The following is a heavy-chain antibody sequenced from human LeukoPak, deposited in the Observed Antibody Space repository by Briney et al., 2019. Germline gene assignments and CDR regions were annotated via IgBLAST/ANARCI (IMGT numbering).Heavy chain of an antibody. CDR1: GFTFSSYA. CDR3: AKARTRPGGRYYFDY. Sequence: PGGSLRLSCAASGFTFSSYAMSWVRQAPGKGLEWVSAISGSGGSTYYADSVKGRFTISRDNSKNTLYLQMNSLRAEDTAVYYCAKARTRPGGRYYFDYWGQGTLVTVSS. D-gene: IGHD1-14*01. J-gene: IGHJ4*02. V-gene: IGHV3-23*01. CDR2: ISGSGGST.